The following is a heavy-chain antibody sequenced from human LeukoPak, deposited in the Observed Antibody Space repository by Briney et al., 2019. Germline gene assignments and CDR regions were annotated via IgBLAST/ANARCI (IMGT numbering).Heavy chain of an antibody. Sequence: GGSLRLSCAASGFTFDDYAMHWVRQAPGKGLAWVSVIYNGGTTYYADSVKGRFTISRDNSKSTLFVYLQMNSLRTDDTAVYYCAGGGEAARSLHYWGQGTLVTVSS. J-gene: IGHJ4*02. V-gene: IGHV3-66*02. CDR3: AGGGEAARSLHY. D-gene: IGHD6-6*01. CDR1: GFTFDDYA. CDR2: IYNGGTT.